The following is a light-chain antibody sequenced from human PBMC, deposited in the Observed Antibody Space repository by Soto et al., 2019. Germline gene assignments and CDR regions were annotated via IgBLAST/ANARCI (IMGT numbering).Light chain of an antibody. CDR2: LNS. CDR1: QSLLHSNGYNY. CDR3: MQALQTPLLT. V-gene: IGKV2-28*01. Sequence: DIVLTQSPLSLPVTPGEPASISCRSNQSLLHSNGYNYLGWYLQKSGQSPQLLIYLNSNRASGVPDRFSGSGSGTDFTLKISRAEAGDVGVYYCMQALQTPLLTFGGGTKVDIK. J-gene: IGKJ4*01.